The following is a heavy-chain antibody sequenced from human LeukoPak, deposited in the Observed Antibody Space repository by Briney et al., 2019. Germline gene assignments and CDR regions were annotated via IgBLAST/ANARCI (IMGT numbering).Heavy chain of an antibody. V-gene: IGHV3-21*01. Sequence: GGSLRLSCAASGFTFSTYSINWVRQAPGKGLEWVSSISSSSSYIYYADSLKGRFTISRDNAKSSLYLQMNSLRAEDTAVYYCAKHDSSSDFWGQGTLVTVSS. CDR1: GFTFSTYS. CDR2: ISSSSSYI. CDR3: AKHDSSSDF. D-gene: IGHD3-22*01. J-gene: IGHJ4*02.